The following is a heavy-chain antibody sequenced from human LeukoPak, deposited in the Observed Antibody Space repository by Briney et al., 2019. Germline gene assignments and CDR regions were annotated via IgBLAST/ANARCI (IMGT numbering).Heavy chain of an antibody. CDR2: IYSGGST. J-gene: IGHJ3*02. CDR1: GFIFEDYG. V-gene: IGHV3-53*01. CDR3: ATRTYYYDSSGYYIDAFDI. D-gene: IGHD3-22*01. Sequence: GGSLRLSCVASGFIFEDYGMSWVRQAPGKGLEWVSVIYSGGSTYYADSVKGRFTISRDNSKNTLYLQMNSLRAEDTAVYYCATRTYYYDSSGYYIDAFDIWGQGTMVTVSS.